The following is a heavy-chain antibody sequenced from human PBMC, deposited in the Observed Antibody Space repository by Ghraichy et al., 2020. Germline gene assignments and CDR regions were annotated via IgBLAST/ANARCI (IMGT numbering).Heavy chain of an antibody. J-gene: IGHJ3*02. Sequence: GESLNISCAASGFTFSTYNMNWVRQAPGKGLEWVSSITSRSSYIYYADSVKGRFTISRDNAKNSLYLQMNSLRAEDTAVYFCAGSRNQLLLDPFDIWGQGTMVTVSS. D-gene: IGHD2-2*01. V-gene: IGHV3-21*01. CDR2: ITSRSSYI. CDR3: AGSRNQLLLDPFDI. CDR1: GFTFSTYN.